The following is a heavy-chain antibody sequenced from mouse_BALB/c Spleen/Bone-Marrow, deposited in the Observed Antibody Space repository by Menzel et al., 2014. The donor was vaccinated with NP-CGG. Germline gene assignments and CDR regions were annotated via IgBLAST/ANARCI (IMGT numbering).Heavy chain of an antibody. CDR2: INPGSGGT. V-gene: IGHV1-54*01. Sequence: QVQLQQSGAELVRPGTSVKVSCKASGYAFTNYLIEWVKQRPGQGLGWIRVINPGSGGTNYNEKFKGKATLTADKSSSTAYMQLSSLTSDDSAVYFCARHYFDYWGQGTTLTVSS. CDR1: GYAFTNYL. J-gene: IGHJ2*01. CDR3: ARHYFDY.